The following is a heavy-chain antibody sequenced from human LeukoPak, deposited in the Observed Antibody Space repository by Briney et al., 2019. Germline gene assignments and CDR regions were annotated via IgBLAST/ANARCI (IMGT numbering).Heavy chain of an antibody. V-gene: IGHV4-39*01. CDR3: ALLGDAFDI. J-gene: IGHJ3*02. CDR2: IYYSGST. D-gene: IGHD2-21*01. CDR1: GGSISSSSYY. Sequence: KPSETLSLTCTVSGGSISSSSYYWGWIRQPPGKGLEWIGSIYYSGSTYYNPSLKSRVTISVDTSKNQFSLKLSSVTAADTAVYYCALLGDAFDIWGQGTMVTVSS.